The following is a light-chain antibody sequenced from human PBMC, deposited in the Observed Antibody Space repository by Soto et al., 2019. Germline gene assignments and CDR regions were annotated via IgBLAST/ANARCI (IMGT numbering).Light chain of an antibody. CDR1: QSVKSNY. CDR3: QQYGDSLS. V-gene: IGKV3-20*01. CDR2: LTS. J-gene: IGKJ4*01. Sequence: EIVLTQSPGTLSLSPGERATLSCRASQSVKSNYLAWYQQKPGQPPTLLIHLTSTRATGIPDRFSGSGSGTDFTLPITRLEPDDFAVYYCQQYGDSLSFGGGTTVEIK.